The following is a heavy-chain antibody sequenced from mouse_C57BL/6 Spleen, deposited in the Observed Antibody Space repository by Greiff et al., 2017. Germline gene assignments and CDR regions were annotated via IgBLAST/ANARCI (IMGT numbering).Heavy chain of an antibody. V-gene: IGHV1-82*01. CDR1: GYAFSSSW. CDR3: ARSPDYYGSSYGYFDV. CDR2: IYPGDGDT. Sequence: VQLQESGPELVKPGASVKISCKASGYAFSSSWMNWVKQRPGKGLEWIGRIYPGDGDTNYNGKFKGKATLTADKSSSTAYMQLISRTSEDSAVYFCARSPDYYGSSYGYFDVWGTGTTVTVSS. D-gene: IGHD1-1*01. J-gene: IGHJ1*03.